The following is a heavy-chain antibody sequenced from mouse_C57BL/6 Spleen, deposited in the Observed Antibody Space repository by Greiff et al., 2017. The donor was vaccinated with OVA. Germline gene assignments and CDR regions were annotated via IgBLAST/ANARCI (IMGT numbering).Heavy chain of an antibody. D-gene: IGHD1-1*01. CDR3: ARTTVVAGDAMDY. CDR2: IYPGDGDT. CDR1: GYAFSSSW. Sequence: QVQLQQSGPELVKPGASVKISCKASGYAFSSSWMNWVKQRPGKGLEWIGRIYPGDGDTNYNGKFKGKATLTADKSSSTVYMQLSSLTSEDSAVYFCARTTVVAGDAMDYWGQGTSVTVSS. J-gene: IGHJ4*01. V-gene: IGHV1-82*01.